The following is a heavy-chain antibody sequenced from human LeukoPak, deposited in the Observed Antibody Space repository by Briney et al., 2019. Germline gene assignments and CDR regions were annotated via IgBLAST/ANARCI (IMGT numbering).Heavy chain of an antibody. V-gene: IGHV3-23*01. CDR1: GFTFSSYA. CDR2: ISGSGGST. CDR3: AKQGTGLYCSGGSCYFDY. Sequence: GGSLRLSCAASGFTFSSYAMSWVRQAPGKGLEWVSAISGSGGSTYYADSVKGRFTISRDNSKNTLYLQMNSLRAEDTAVYYCAKQGTGLYCSGGSCYFDYWGQGTLVTVSS. J-gene: IGHJ4*02. D-gene: IGHD2-15*01.